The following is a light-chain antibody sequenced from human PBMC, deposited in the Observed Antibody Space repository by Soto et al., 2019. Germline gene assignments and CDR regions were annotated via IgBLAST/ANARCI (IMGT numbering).Light chain of an antibody. Sequence: QSVLTQSSSASASLGSSVKLTCTLSSGHSTNIIAWHQQQPGKAPRYLMKLQGSGNYNKGSGVPDRFSGSSSGADRYLTISNLQVEDEADYYCETWDSYTRVFGGGTKLTVL. CDR1: SGHSTNI. CDR2: LQGSGNY. CDR3: ETWDSYTRV. J-gene: IGLJ3*02. V-gene: IGLV4-60*02.